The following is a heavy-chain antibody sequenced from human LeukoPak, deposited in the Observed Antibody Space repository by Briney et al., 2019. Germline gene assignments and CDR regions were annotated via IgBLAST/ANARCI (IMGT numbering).Heavy chain of an antibody. CDR1: GFTFSTYW. CDR2: TNSDGSTT. CDR3: AKGHYYDSSGQYSYAAC. Sequence: GGSLRLSCAASGFTFSTYWMHWVRQAPGKGLVWVSRTNSDGSTTSYADSVKGRFTISRDNAKNTLDLQMNSLRPEDTAVYYCAKGHYYDSSGQYSYAACWGQGTLVTVSS. V-gene: IGHV3-74*01. D-gene: IGHD3-22*01. J-gene: IGHJ4*02.